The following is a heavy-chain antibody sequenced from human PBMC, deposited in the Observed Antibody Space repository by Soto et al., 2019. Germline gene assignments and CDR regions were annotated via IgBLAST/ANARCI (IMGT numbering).Heavy chain of an antibody. CDR2: ISGSGGST. CDR3: AKRGHYDSSGYYLFDY. D-gene: IGHD3-22*01. V-gene: IGHV3-23*01. CDR1: GFTFSSYA. J-gene: IGHJ4*02. Sequence: EVQLLETGGGLVQPGGSLRLSCAASGFTFSSYAMSWVRQAPGKGLEWVSAISGSGGSTYYADSVKGRFTISRDNSKNTLYLQMNSLRAEDTAVYYCAKRGHYDSSGYYLFDYWGQGTLVTVSS.